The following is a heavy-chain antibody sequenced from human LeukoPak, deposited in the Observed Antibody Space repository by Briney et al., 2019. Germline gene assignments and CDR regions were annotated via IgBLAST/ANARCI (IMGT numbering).Heavy chain of an antibody. D-gene: IGHD6-13*01. Sequence: PGGSLRLSCAASGFTFSSYWMHWVRQAPGKGLVWVARINSDGRSASFADSVKGRFTISRDNSKNSLYLQMNSLRTEDTALYYCAKEDYSSSWYAFDYWGQGTLVTVSS. V-gene: IGHV3-74*01. CDR1: GFTFSSYW. CDR2: INSDGRSA. J-gene: IGHJ4*02. CDR3: AKEDYSSSWYAFDY.